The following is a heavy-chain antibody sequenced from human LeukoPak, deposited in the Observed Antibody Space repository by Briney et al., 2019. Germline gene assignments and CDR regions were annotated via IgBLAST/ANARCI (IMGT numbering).Heavy chain of an antibody. J-gene: IGHJ4*02. CDR2: INHSGST. Sequence: SETLSLXCAVYGGSFSGYYWSWIRRPPGKGLEWIGEINHSGSTNYNPSLKSRVTISVDTSKNQFSLKLSSVTAADMAVYYCARGRGDTYCGGDCYFSPFDYWGQGTLVTVSS. V-gene: IGHV4-34*01. CDR1: GGSFSGYY. D-gene: IGHD2-21*02. CDR3: ARGRGDTYCGGDCYFSPFDY.